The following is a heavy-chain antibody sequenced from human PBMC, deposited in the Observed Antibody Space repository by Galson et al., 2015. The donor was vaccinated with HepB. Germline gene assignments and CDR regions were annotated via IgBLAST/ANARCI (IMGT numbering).Heavy chain of an antibody. D-gene: IGHD3-10*01. V-gene: IGHV5-51*03. CDR3: ARRQRPGRSYGFDFFDF. CDR1: RYSFSNYW. Sequence: QSGAEVKKPGESLKISCKGSRYSFSNYWIGWVRQMPGKGLEWMGIIYAGDSDTRYSPSFQGQVTISVDKSISTAYLQWSGLKASDTAIYYCARRQRPGRSYGFDFFDFWGQGTLVTVSS. J-gene: IGHJ4*02. CDR2: IYAGDSDT.